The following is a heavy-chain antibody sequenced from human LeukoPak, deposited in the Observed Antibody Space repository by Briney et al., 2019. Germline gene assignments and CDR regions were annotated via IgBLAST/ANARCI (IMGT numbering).Heavy chain of an antibody. CDR1: GGSIRSSYYY. Sequence: PSETLSLTCTVSGGSIRSSYYYWGWIRQPPGKGLEWIGYISYSGSTNYNPPLKSRVTISVDTSKNQFSLRLSPVTAADTAVYYCALGIAGRFDPWGQGTLVTVSS. J-gene: IGHJ5*02. V-gene: IGHV4-61*05. D-gene: IGHD6-13*01. CDR2: ISYSGST. CDR3: ALGIAGRFDP.